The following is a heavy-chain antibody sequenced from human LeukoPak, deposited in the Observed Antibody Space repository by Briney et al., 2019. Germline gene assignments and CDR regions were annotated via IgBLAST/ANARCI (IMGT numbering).Heavy chain of an antibody. V-gene: IGHV1-2*02. CDR3: AREGVSWELGY. CDR2: INPNSGGT. D-gene: IGHD1-26*01. CDR1: GYTYTGYY. J-gene: IGHJ4*02. Sequence: ASVKVSCKASGYTYTGYYMHWVRQAPGQGLEWMGWINPNSGGTNYAQKFQGRVTMTRHTSISTAYMELSRLRSDDTAVYDGAREGVSWELGYWGQGTLVTVSS.